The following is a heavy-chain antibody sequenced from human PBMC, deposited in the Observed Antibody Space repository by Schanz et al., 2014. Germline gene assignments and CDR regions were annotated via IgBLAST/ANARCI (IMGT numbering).Heavy chain of an antibody. CDR1: GFIFNDYY. D-gene: IGHD7-27*01. CDR3: ARENLNWEAFDI. J-gene: IGHJ3*02. V-gene: IGHV3-11*01. CDR2: ISRDGTTS. Sequence: GGSLRLSCAASGFIFNDYYMNWIRQAPGKGLEWLSYISRDGTTSYYADSVKGRFTISRDNAKNSLYLEMPSLRGEDTAVYYCARENLNWEAFDIWGQGTVVTVSS.